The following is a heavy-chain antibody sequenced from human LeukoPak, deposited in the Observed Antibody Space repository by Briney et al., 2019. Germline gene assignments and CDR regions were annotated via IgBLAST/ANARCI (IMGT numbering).Heavy chain of an antibody. CDR3: ARESYDYVLYAFDI. Sequence: SETLSLTCTVSGGSISSYYWSWIRQPAGKGLEWIGRIYTSGSTNYNPSLKSRVTMSVDTSKNQFSLKLSSVTAADTAVYYCARESYDYVLYAFDIWGQGTMVTVSS. D-gene: IGHD3-16*01. CDR2: IYTSGST. CDR1: GGSISSYY. J-gene: IGHJ3*02. V-gene: IGHV4-4*07.